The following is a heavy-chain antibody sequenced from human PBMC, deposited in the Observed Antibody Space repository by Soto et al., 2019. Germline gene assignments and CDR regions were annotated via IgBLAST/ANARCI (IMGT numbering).Heavy chain of an antibody. CDR3: ASSGYSGYDDY. CDR1: GFTFSSYW. V-gene: IGHV3-74*01. D-gene: IGHD5-12*01. CDR2: INSDGSST. J-gene: IGHJ4*02. Sequence: PGGSLRLSWAASGFTFSSYWMHWVRQAPGKGLVWVSRINSDGSSTSYADSVKGRFTISRDNAKNTLYLQMNSLRAEDTAVYYCASSGYSGYDDYWGQGTLVTVSS.